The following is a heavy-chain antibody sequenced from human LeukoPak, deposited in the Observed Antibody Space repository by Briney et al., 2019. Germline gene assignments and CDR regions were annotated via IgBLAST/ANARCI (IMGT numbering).Heavy chain of an antibody. Sequence: PSQTLSLTCTVSGGSISSGDYYWSWIRQPPGKGLEWIAYIYYSGSTYYNPSLKSRVTISVDTSKNQFSLKLNSVTAADTAVYYCARDRDTAGWFDPWGQGTLVTVSS. CDR2: IYYSGST. J-gene: IGHJ5*02. CDR3: ARDRDTAGWFDP. CDR1: GGSISSGDYY. V-gene: IGHV4-30-4*08. D-gene: IGHD5-18*01.